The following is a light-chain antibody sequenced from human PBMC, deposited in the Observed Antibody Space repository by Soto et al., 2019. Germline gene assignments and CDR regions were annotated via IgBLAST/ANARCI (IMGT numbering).Light chain of an antibody. J-gene: IGLJ2*01. CDR1: SSDVGGSNF. V-gene: IGLV2-8*01. CDR3: SSYARSRILV. CDR2: DVS. Sequence: QSALTQPPSASGSPGQSVAISCTGTSSDVGGSNFVSWYQQHPGKAPKLIIFDVSQRPTGVPDRFSGSKSGNTASLTVSGLQPDDEADYYCSSYARSRILVFGGGTKLTVL.